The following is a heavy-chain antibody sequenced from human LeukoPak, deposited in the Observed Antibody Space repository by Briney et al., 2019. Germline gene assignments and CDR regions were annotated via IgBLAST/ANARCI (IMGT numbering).Heavy chain of an antibody. CDR3: AKAHPYCGGDCSIIDY. CDR1: GFTFSSYG. V-gene: IGHV3-30*18. J-gene: IGHJ4*02. CDR2: ISYDGSNK. D-gene: IGHD2-21*02. Sequence: SLRLSCAASGFTFSSYGMHWVRQGPGKGLEWGAVISYDGSNKYYADSVKGRFTISRDNSKNTLYLQMNSLRAEDTAVYYCAKAHPYCGGDCSIIDYWGQGTLVTVSS.